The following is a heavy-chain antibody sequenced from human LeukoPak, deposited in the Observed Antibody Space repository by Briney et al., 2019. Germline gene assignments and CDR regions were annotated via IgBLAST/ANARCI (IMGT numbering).Heavy chain of an antibody. J-gene: IGHJ4*02. V-gene: IGHV3-48*04. CDR1: GFTFSSYS. D-gene: IGHD4-17*01. Sequence: PGGSLRLSCAASGFTFSSYSMNWVRQAPGKGLEWVSYISSSSSTIYYADSVKGRFTISRDNAKNSLYLQMNSLRAEDTAVYYCARDSNSNYGDIDYWGQGTLVTVSS. CDR3: ARDSNSNYGDIDY. CDR2: ISSSSSTI.